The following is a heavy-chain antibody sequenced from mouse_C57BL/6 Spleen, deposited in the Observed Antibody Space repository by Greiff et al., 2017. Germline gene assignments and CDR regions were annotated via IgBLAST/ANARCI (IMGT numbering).Heavy chain of an antibody. J-gene: IGHJ4*01. CDR1: GYTFTSYW. CDR3: ARCVVYTYDLDY. CDR2: IDPSDSYT. D-gene: IGHD1-1*01. Sequence: VQLQQPGAELVKPGASVKLSCKASGYTFTSYWMQWVKQRPGQGLEWIGEIDPSDSYTNYNQKFKGKATLTVDTSSSTAYMQLSSLTSEDSAVYDCARCVVYTYDLDYWGQGTTVTVSS. V-gene: IGHV1-50*01.